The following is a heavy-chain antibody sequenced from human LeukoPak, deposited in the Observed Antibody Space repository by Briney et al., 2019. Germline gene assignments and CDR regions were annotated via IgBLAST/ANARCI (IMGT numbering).Heavy chain of an antibody. J-gene: IGHJ4*02. D-gene: IGHD5-12*01. Sequence: ASVKVSCKASGGTFSSYAISWVRQAPGQGLEWMGIINPSGGSTSYAQKFQGRVTMTRDTSTSTVYMELSSLRSEDTAVYYCAREGGYSGNFDYWGQGTLVTVSS. V-gene: IGHV1-46*01. CDR2: INPSGGST. CDR1: GGTFSSYA. CDR3: AREGGYSGNFDY.